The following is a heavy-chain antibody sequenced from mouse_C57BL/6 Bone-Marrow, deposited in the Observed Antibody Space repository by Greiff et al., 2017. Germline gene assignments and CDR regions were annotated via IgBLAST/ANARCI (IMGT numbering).Heavy chain of an antibody. J-gene: IGHJ3*01. CDR3: ASPLVSFAY. Sequence: QVQLQQPGAELVKPGASVKLSCKASGYTFTSYWMHWVKQRPGHGLEWIGNINPSNGSTNYNEKFKSKDTLTVDKSSSTAYMQLSCLSSKDSAVYYCASPLVSFAYWSQGTLVTVSA. CDR2: INPSNGST. V-gene: IGHV1-53*01. CDR1: GYTFTSYW.